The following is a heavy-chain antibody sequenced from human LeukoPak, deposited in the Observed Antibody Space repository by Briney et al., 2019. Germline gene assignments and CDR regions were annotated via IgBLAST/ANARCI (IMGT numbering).Heavy chain of an antibody. CDR3: ARDTYCGGDCYGVYGMDV. V-gene: IGHV3-7*01. J-gene: IGHJ6*02. D-gene: IGHD2-21*02. CDR2: IKQDGSEK. CDR1: GFTFTTYW. Sequence: GGSLRLSCAASGFTFTTYWMTWVRRAPGKGLEWVANIKQDGSEKYYVDSVKGRFTISRDNAKNSLYLQMNSLRAEDTAVYYCARDTYCGGDCYGVYGMDVWGQGTTVTVSS.